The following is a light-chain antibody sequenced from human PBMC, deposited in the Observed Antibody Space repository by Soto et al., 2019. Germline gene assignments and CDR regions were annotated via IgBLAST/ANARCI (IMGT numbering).Light chain of an antibody. CDR1: QSVSSSY. Sequence: EIVLTQSPGTLSLSPGERATLSCRASQSVSSSYLAWYQQKPGQAPRLLIYGASSRATGIPDRFSGSGSKTDFTFTISRLEPEGFAVYYCQQYGNSRTFGQGTKVEIK. CDR2: GAS. J-gene: IGKJ1*01. V-gene: IGKV3-20*01. CDR3: QQYGNSRT.